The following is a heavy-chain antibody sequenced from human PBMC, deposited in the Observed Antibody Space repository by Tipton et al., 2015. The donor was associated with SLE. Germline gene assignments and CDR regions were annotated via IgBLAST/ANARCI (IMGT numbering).Heavy chain of an antibody. D-gene: IGHD4-17*01. CDR2: IYYSGST. J-gene: IGHJ4*02. CDR3: ARASGYGYYFDY. CDR1: GGSISSHY. Sequence: TLSLTCTVSGGSISSHYWSWIRQPPGKGLEWIGYIYYSGSTNYNPSLKSRVTISVDTSKNQFSLKLSSVTAADTAVYYCARASGYGYYFDYWGQGTLVTVSS. V-gene: IGHV4-59*11.